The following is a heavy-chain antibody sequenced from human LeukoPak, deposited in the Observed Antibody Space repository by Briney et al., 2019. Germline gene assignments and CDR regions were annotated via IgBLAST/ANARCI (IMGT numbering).Heavy chain of an antibody. CDR3: ARRDVLTGYYAFDI. D-gene: IGHD3-9*01. J-gene: IGHJ3*02. CDR1: GDSISTSSYY. V-gene: IGHV4-39*07. Sequence: TSETLSLTCSVSGDSISTSSYYWGWIRQPPGRGLEWIGFFHYSGSSKYHPSLESRITISMDTSKNQFSLRLNSVTAADTAIYFCARRDVLTGYYAFDIWGQGTMVTVSS. CDR2: FHYSGSS.